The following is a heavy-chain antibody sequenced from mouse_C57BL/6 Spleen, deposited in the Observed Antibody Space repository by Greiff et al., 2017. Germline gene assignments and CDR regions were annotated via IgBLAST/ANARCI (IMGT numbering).Heavy chain of an antibody. CDR3: ARGEEAWFAY. CDR1: GFTFSSYA. V-gene: IGHV5-4*01. CDR2: ISDGGSYT. Sequence: EVHLVESGGGLVKPGGSLKLSCAASGFTFSSYAMSWVRQTPEKRLEWVATISDGGSYTYYPDNVKGRFTISRDNAKNNLYLQMSHLKSEDTAMYYCARGEEAWFAYWGQGTLVTVSA. J-gene: IGHJ3*01.